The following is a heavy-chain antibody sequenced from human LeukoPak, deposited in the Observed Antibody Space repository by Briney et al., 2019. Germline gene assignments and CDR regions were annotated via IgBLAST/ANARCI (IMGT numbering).Heavy chain of an antibody. Sequence: SETLSLTCTVSGGSISSSSYYWGWIRQPPGKGLEWIGSIYHSGTTYYNPSLKSRVTISVDTSKNQFSLKLSSVTAADTAVYYCARSSEGRYYYDSSGFSYYYYYMDVWGKGTTVTISS. CDR1: GGSISSSSYY. CDR3: ARSSEGRYYYDSSGFSYYYYYMDV. J-gene: IGHJ6*03. V-gene: IGHV4-39*07. CDR2: IYHSGTT. D-gene: IGHD3-22*01.